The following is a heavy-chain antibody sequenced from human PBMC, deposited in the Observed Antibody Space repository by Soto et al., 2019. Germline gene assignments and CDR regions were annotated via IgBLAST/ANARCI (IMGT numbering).Heavy chain of an antibody. Sequence: PGGSLRLSCAASGFTFSSYGMHWVRQAPGKGLEWVAVIWYDGSNQYYADSVKGRFTISRDNSKNTLYLQMNSLRAEDTAVYYCARDREGAPHSSGYMCWGKGTTVTVSS. V-gene: IGHV3-33*01. D-gene: IGHD6-19*01. J-gene: IGHJ6*04. CDR1: GFTFSSYG. CDR3: ARDREGAPHSSGYMC. CDR2: IWYDGSNQ.